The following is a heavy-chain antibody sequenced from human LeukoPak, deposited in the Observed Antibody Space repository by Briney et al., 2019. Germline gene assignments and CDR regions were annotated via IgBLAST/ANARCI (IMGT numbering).Heavy chain of an antibody. CDR3: AKDPAAMENYFDY. CDR1: GFTFSSYG. Sequence: GGSLRLSCAASGFTFSSYGMHWVRQAPGKGLEWVAFIRYDGIVKYYADSVEGRFTISRDKSKNTLYLQMNSLRAEDTAAYYCAKDPAAMENYFDYWGQGTLVTVSS. V-gene: IGHV3-30*02. CDR2: IRYDGIVK. J-gene: IGHJ4*02. D-gene: IGHD2-2*01.